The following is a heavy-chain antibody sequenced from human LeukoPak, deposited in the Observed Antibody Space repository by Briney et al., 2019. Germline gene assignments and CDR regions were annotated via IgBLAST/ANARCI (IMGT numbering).Heavy chain of an antibody. Sequence: GRSLRLSCAASGFTFSSYGMHWVRQAPGKGLEWVAVIWYDGSNKYYADSVEGRFTISRDNSKNTLYPQMNSLRAEDTAVYYCAREWGYSYGFDYWGQGTLVTVSS. CDR3: AREWGYSYGFDY. J-gene: IGHJ4*02. V-gene: IGHV3-33*01. CDR2: IWYDGSNK. D-gene: IGHD5-18*01. CDR1: GFTFSSYG.